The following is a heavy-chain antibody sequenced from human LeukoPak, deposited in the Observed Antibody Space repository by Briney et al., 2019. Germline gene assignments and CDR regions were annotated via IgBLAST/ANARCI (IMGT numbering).Heavy chain of an antibody. D-gene: IGHD3-16*01. J-gene: IGHJ5*02. CDR2: IYYSGST. CDR1: GGSLSSYY. V-gene: IGHV4-59*01. Sequence: SETLSLTCTVSGGSLSSYYWSWLRQPPGKGLEWIGYIYYSGSTNYNPSLKSRVTISVDTSKNQFSLKLSSVTAADTAVYYCARDSRGGWFDPWGQGTLVTVSS. CDR3: ARDSRGGWFDP.